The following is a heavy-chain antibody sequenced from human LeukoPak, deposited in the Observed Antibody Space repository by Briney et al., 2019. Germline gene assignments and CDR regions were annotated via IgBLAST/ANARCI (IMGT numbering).Heavy chain of an antibody. V-gene: IGHV4-4*07. CDR2: IYTSGST. D-gene: IGHD6-6*01. Sequence: SETLSLTCTVSGGSISSYYWSWIRQPAGKGLEWIGRIYTSGSTNYKHSLKNRVTISVDKSKNQFSLKLSSVTAADTAVYYCARPAARRYYYYMDVWGKGTTVTVSS. CDR1: GGSISSYY. J-gene: IGHJ6*03. CDR3: ARPAARRYYYYMDV.